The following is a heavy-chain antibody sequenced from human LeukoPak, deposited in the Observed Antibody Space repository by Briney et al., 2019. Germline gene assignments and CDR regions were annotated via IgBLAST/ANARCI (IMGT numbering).Heavy chain of an antibody. CDR1: GGSISISNW. CDR2: IYHSGST. CDR3: ARVRVVVAANAPYFDY. D-gene: IGHD2-15*01. V-gene: IGHV4-4*02. J-gene: IGHJ4*02. Sequence: SETLSLTCAVSGGSISISNWWSGVRPPPGKGLEWVGEIYHSGSTIYNPTLKTRVTISVDKSKTQFSLKLSSVTAADTAVYYCARVRVVVAANAPYFDYWGQATLATAPS.